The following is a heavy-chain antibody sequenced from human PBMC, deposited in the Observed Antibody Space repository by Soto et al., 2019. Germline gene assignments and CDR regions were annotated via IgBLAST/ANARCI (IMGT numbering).Heavy chain of an antibody. V-gene: IGHV3-30-3*01. D-gene: IGHD2-2*01. CDR3: ARAYCSSTSCYGMDV. CDR2: ISYDGSNK. Sequence: GGSLRLSCAASGFTFSSYAMHWVRQAPGKGLEWVAVISYDGSNKYYADSVKGRFTISRDNSKNTLYLQMNSLRAEDTAVYYCARAYCSSTSCYGMDVWGQGTTVTVS. J-gene: IGHJ6*02. CDR1: GFTFSSYA.